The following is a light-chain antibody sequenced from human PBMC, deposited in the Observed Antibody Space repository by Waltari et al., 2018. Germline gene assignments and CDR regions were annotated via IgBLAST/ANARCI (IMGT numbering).Light chain of an antibody. CDR3: QTGGHGTWV. V-gene: IGLV4-69*01. CDR2: VNRDGSH. CDR1: SGNSSNV. J-gene: IGLJ3*02. Sequence: QLVLTQSPSASASLGASVKPTCTLSSGNSSNVIAWLQQQPEKGPRYLMKVNRDGSHSKGDEIPDRFSGSSSGAERYLTISSLQSEDEADYYCQTGGHGTWVFGGGTKLTVL.